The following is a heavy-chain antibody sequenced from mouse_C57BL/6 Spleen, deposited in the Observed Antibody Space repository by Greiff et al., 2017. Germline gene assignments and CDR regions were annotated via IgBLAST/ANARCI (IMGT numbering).Heavy chain of an antibody. CDR2: ISSGGDYI. Sequence: EVQLVESGEGLVKPGGSLKLSCAASGFTFSSYAMSWVRQTPEKRLEWVAYISSGGDYIYYADTVKGRFTISRDNARNTLYLQMSSLKSEDTAMYYCTRENYDYEVDAIYYAMDYWGKGTSVTVSS. CDR1: GFTFSSYA. J-gene: IGHJ4*01. V-gene: IGHV5-9-1*02. CDR3: TRENYDYEVDAIYYAMDY. D-gene: IGHD2-4*01.